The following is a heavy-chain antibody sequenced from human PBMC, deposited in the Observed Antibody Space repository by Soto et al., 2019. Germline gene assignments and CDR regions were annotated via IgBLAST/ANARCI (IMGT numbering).Heavy chain of an antibody. J-gene: IGHJ4*02. CDR3: ARESEDLTSNFDY. V-gene: IGHV3-21*01. Sequence: GGSLRLSCAASGFTFTRYSMNWVRQAPGKGLEWVSPISSTTNYIYYADSMKGRFTVSRDNAKNSVYLEMNSLSAEDTALYYCARESEDLTSNFDYWGQGTLVTVSS. CDR2: ISSTTNYI. CDR1: GFTFTRYS.